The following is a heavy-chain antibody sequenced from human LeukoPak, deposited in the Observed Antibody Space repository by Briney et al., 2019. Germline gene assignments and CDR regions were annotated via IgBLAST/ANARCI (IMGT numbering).Heavy chain of an antibody. CDR2: IKYGGST. CDR1: GGSISSSSYY. CDR3: ARRIGGSAEIDY. Sequence: SETLSLTCTVSGGSISSSSYYWGWIRQPPGKGLEWIGNIKYGGSTYYNPSLKSRVTISVDTSKNQFSLKLSSVTAADTAVFYCARRIGGSAEIDYWGQGTLVTVSS. V-gene: IGHV4-39*01. D-gene: IGHD1-26*01. J-gene: IGHJ4*02.